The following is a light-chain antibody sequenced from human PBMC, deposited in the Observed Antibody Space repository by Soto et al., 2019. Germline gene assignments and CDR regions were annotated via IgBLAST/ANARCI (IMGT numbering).Light chain of an antibody. J-gene: IGKJ4*01. V-gene: IGKV3-15*01. CDR2: AAS. Sequence: EIVLTQSPCTLSFSPWERSTLSFMASQSVSSRYLAWYQQKRGQVPRLLIHAASTRATGIPARFSGSGSGTEFTLTISSLQSEDFAVYYCQQYDSWPLTFGGGTKVDIK. CDR3: QQYDSWPLT. CDR1: QSVSSRY.